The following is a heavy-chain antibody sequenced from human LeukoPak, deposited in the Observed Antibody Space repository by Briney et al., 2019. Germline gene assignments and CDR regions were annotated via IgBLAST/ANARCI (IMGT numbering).Heavy chain of an antibody. CDR2: ISYHGSNK. J-gene: IGHJ4*02. CDR3: ARSPERLGQGYLDS. CDR1: GFTFSSYS. V-gene: IGHV3-30*04. Sequence: GGSLRLSCAASGFTFSSYSMHWVRQAPGKGLEWLTLISYHGSNKDYTDSVKGRFTISRDNSKNTVFLQMNSLRTEDTAVYFCARSPERLGQGYLDSWGQGTLVTVSS. D-gene: IGHD3/OR15-3a*01.